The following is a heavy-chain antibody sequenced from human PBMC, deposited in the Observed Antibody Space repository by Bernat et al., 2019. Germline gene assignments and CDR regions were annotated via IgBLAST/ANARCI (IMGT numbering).Heavy chain of an antibody. V-gene: IGHV3-33*08. J-gene: IGHJ5*02. Sequence: QVQLVESGGGVVQPGRSLRLSCAASGFTFSSYAMHWVRQAPGKGLEWVAVIWYDGSNKYYADSVKGRFTISRDNSKNTLYLQMNSLRAEDTAVYYCARDSFWIAAEVVGWFDPWGQGTLVTVSS. CDR3: ARDSFWIAAEVVGWFDP. CDR1: GFTFSSYA. CDR2: IWYDGSNK. D-gene: IGHD6-13*01.